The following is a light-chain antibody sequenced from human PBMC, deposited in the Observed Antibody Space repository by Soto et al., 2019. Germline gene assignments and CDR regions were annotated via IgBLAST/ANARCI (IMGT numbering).Light chain of an antibody. CDR1: QSVNNK. Sequence: ETLMTQSAATLSVSPGERVTLSCRASQSVNNKLAWYQQKPGQAPRLLIYGASTRVTGIPARFSGSGSGTYFTLDITSLQSEDFAIYYCQQYNNWPRTFGQGTKVEI. J-gene: IGKJ1*01. CDR2: GAS. CDR3: QQYNNWPRT. V-gene: IGKV3-15*01.